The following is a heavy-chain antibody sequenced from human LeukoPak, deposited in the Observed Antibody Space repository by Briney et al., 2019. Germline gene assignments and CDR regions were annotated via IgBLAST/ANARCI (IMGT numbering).Heavy chain of an antibody. D-gene: IGHD3-22*01. CDR2: INPNSGGT. CDR3: ARDRGYYDSSGGT. CDR1: GYTFTGYY. Sequence: ASVKVSCKASGYTFTGYYMHWVRQAPGQRLEWMGWINPNSGGTNYAQKFQGRVTMTRDTSISTAYMELSRLRSDDTAVYYCARDRGYYDSSGGTWGQGTLVTVSS. J-gene: IGHJ4*02. V-gene: IGHV1-2*02.